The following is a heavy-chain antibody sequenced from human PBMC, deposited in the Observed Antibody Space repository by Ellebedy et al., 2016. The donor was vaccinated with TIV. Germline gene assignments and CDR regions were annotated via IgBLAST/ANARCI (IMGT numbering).Heavy chain of an antibody. CDR3: ASYYDSSAFPRSFDY. Sequence: MPSETLSLTCTVAGGSIRSDGYYWSWIRQHPGKGLEWIGYIYYSGSTYYNPSLKSRVTISVDTSKNQFSLKLSSVTAADTAVYYCASYYDSSAFPRSFDYWGQGTLVTVSS. CDR1: GGSIRSDGYY. V-gene: IGHV4-31*03. CDR2: IYYSGST. J-gene: IGHJ4*02. D-gene: IGHD3-22*01.